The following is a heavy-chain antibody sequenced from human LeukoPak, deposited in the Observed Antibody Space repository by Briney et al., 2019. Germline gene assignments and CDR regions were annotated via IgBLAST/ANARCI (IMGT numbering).Heavy chain of an antibody. CDR3: ARDPPGYGSGSYYGAGFGYYMDV. D-gene: IGHD3-10*01. CDR1: GGTFSSYA. V-gene: IGHV1-69*13. CDR2: IIPIFGTA. J-gene: IGHJ6*03. Sequence: SVKVSCKASGGTFSSYAISWVRQAPGQGLEWMGGIIPIFGTANYAQKFQGRVTITADESTSTAYMELSSLRSEDTAVYYCARDPPGYGSGSYYGAGFGYYMDVWGKGTTVTISS.